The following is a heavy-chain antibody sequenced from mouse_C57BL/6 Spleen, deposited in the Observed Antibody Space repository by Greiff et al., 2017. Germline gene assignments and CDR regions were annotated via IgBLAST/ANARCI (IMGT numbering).Heavy chain of an antibody. CDR1: GFNIKDYY. CDR3: ASLITTVVRRFDY. J-gene: IGHJ2*01. V-gene: IGHV14-2*01. Sequence: VQLQQSGAELVKPGASVKLSCTASGFNIKDYYMHWVKQRTEQGLEWIGRIDPEDGETKSAPKFQGKATITADTSSNTAYLQLSSLTSEDTAVYYCASLITTVVRRFDYWGQGTTLTVSS. D-gene: IGHD1-1*01. CDR2: IDPEDGET.